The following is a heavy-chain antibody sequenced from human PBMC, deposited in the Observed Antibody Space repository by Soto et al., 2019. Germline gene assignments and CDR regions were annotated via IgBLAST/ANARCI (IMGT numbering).Heavy chain of an antibody. CDR3: ARRGVDYGDYAVFDY. Sequence: GGSLRLSCAASGFTFSSYSMNWVRQAPGKGLEWVSYISSSSSTIYYADSVKGRFTISRDNAKNSLYLQMNSLRDEDTAVYYCARRGVDYGDYAVFDYWGQGTLVTVSS. D-gene: IGHD4-17*01. CDR2: ISSSSSTI. J-gene: IGHJ4*02. CDR1: GFTFSSYS. V-gene: IGHV3-48*02.